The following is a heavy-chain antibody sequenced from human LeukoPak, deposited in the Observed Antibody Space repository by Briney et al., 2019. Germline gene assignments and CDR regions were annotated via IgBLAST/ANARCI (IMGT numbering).Heavy chain of an antibody. CDR2: ISSSSSYI. V-gene: IGHV3-21*01. Sequence: GGSLRLSCAASGFTFSSYGMNWVRQAPGKGLEWVSSISSSSSYIYYADSVKGRFTISRDNAKNSLYLQMNSLRAEDTAVYYCARDQAVRGVPVDYWGQGTLVTVSS. CDR3: ARDQAVRGVPVDY. J-gene: IGHJ4*02. D-gene: IGHD3-10*01. CDR1: GFTFSSYG.